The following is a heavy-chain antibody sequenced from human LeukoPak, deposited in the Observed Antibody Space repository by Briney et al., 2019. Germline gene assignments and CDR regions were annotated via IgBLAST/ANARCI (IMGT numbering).Heavy chain of an antibody. J-gene: IGHJ3*02. CDR1: GGSISSSSYY. V-gene: IGHV4-39*01. D-gene: IGHD3-3*01. Sequence: SETLSLTCTVSGGSISSSSYYWGWIRQPPGKGLEWIGSIYYSGSTYYNPSLKSRVTISVGTSKNQFSLKLSSVTAADTAVYYCARHYYDFWSGTTDAFDIWGQGTMVTVSS. CDR3: ARHYYDFWSGTTDAFDI. CDR2: IYYSGST.